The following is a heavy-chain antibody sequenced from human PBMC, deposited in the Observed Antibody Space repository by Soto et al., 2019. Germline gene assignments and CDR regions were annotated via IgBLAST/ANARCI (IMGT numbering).Heavy chain of an antibody. J-gene: IGHJ4*02. Sequence: SETLSLTCTVSGVSVNSGSFYWTWIRQPPGKGLEWIGFVSYSGTTKYNASLKSRVTISVDTSRSQISLKVSSVTAADTAVYYCARGATVTHSDYWGQGTLVTVSS. V-gene: IGHV4-61*01. CDR2: VSYSGTT. CDR1: GVSVNSGSFY. CDR3: ARGATVTHSDY. D-gene: IGHD4-17*01.